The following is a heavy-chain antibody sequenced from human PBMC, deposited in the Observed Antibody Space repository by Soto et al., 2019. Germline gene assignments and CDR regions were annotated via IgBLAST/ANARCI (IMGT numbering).Heavy chain of an antibody. V-gene: IGHV1-69*13. Sequence: GASVKVSCKASGGTFSSYAISWVRQAPGQGLEWMGGIIPIFGTANYAQKFQGRVTITADESTSTAYMELSSLRSEDTAVYYCARDRGGDYYDSSGYSYWGQGTLVTVSS. CDR2: IIPIFGTA. CDR1: GGTFSSYA. D-gene: IGHD3-22*01. J-gene: IGHJ4*02. CDR3: ARDRGGDYYDSSGYSY.